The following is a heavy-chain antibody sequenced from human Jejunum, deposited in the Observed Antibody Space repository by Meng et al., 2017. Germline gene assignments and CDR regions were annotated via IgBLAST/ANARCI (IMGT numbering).Heavy chain of an antibody. D-gene: IGHD3-10*01. J-gene: IGHJ4*02. CDR2: ISGSGSNT. CDR1: GFTFNNYA. V-gene: IGHV3-23*01. Sequence: GGSLRLSCAASGFTFNNYAMSWVRQAPGKGLEWVSGISGSGSNTYYADSVEGRFTMSRDNSKNTLYLQKNSLRVDETAVYYCAKGLWGTGSHYNPCDYWGQGTQVTVSS. CDR3: AKGLWGTGSHYNPCDY.